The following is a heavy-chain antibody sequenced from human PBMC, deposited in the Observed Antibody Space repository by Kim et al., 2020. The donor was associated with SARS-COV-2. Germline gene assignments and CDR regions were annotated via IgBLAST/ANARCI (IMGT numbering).Heavy chain of an antibody. J-gene: IGHJ4*02. V-gene: IGHV6-1*01. Sequence: WYNNYAVSVKSRITINPDTSKAQFSRQLKSVTPEDTAVYYCARQASRFDYWGQGALVTVSS. CDR3: ARQASRFDY. CDR2: WYN.